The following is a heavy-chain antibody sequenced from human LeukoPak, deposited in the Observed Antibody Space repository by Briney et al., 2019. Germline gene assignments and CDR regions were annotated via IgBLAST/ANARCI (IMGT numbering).Heavy chain of an antibody. Sequence: GGSLRLSCAASGYTFSSSAMSWVRQAPGKGLEWASGISGSGGSTYYADSVKGRFTISRDNFKNTLYLQMNSLRAEDTAVYYCAKVISISCFDSWGQGTLVTVSS. D-gene: IGHD2-2*01. CDR2: ISGSGGST. V-gene: IGHV3-23*01. J-gene: IGHJ4*02. CDR3: AKVISISCFDS. CDR1: GYTFSSSA.